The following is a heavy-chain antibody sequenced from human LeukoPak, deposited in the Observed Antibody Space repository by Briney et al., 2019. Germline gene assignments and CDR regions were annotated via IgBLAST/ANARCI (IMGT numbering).Heavy chain of an antibody. D-gene: IGHD5-12*01. J-gene: IGHJ4*02. Sequence: GASVKVSCKASGYTFTGYYMHWVRQAPGQGLEWMGWINPNSGGTDYAQKFQGRVTMTRDMSTSTVYMELSSLRSEDTAVYYCARVNGYDSAALDYWGQGTLVTVSS. CDR3: ARVNGYDSAALDY. CDR2: INPNSGGT. V-gene: IGHV1-2*02. CDR1: GYTFTGYY.